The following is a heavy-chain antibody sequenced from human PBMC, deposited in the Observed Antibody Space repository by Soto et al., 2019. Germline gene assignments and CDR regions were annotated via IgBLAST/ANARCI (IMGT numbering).Heavy chain of an antibody. Sequence: QVQLVQSGTEVKKPGASVKVSCKASGYSFDTYSITWVRQAPGQGLEWLGWISAYTGDTDSARILQGRFSITTDTSTSTAYMELRVLRFDATAVSYCARDRWVGESKYFDHWGQGTLVAVSS. D-gene: IGHD3-10*01. CDR1: GYSFDTYS. V-gene: IGHV1-18*01. CDR2: ISAYTGDT. J-gene: IGHJ4*02. CDR3: ARDRWVGESKYFDH.